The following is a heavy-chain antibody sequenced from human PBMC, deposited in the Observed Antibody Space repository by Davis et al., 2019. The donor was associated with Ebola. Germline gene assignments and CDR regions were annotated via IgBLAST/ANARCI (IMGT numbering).Heavy chain of an antibody. CDR1: GFIFSSYV. J-gene: IGHJ2*01. CDR2: LGLGADT. CDR3: AKDRAAVADWYFDL. V-gene: IGHV3-23*01. D-gene: IGHD6-19*01. Sequence: GGSLRLSCAASGFIFSSYVMSWVRQAPGKGLEWVSTLGLGADTYYADSVKGRFTISRDNAKNSLYLQMNSLRAEDTAVYYCAKDRAAVADWYFDLWGRGTLVTVSS.